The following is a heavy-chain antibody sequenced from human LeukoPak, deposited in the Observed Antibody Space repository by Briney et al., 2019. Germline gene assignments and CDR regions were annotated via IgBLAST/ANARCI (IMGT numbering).Heavy chain of an antibody. J-gene: IGHJ5*02. V-gene: IGHV3-74*01. Sequence: QTGGSLRLSCAASGFTFSSYWMHWVRHAPGKGLVWVSRINPDGTSTSYADSVKGRFTISRDNAKNTVDLQMNSLRGEDTAVYYCARDAGDCGGDCPRWFDPWGQGTLVTVSS. CDR3: ARDAGDCGGDCPRWFDP. CDR2: INPDGTST. CDR1: GFTFSSYW. D-gene: IGHD2-21*02.